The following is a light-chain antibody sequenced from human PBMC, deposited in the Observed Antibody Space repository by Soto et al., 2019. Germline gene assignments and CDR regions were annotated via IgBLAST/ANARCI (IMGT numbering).Light chain of an antibody. CDR3: SSYAGSNNLV. J-gene: IGLJ2*01. CDR1: SSDVGGYNY. V-gene: IGLV2-8*01. CDR2: EVS. Sequence: QPALTQPPSASGSPGQSVTISCTGTSSDVGGYNYVSWYQQHPGKAPKLMIFEVSKRPSGVPNRFSGSKSGNTASLTVSGLQPEDEADYYCSSYAGSNNLVFGGGTKLTVL.